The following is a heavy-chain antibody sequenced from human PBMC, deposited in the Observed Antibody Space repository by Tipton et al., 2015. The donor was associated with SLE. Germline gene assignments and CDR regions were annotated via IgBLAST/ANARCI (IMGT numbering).Heavy chain of an antibody. V-gene: IGHV4-34*01. J-gene: IGHJ3*02. CDR2: IYYSGST. CDR3: ASAYGSGSYLAFDI. D-gene: IGHD3-10*01. CDR1: GGSFSGYY. Sequence: TLSLTCAVYGGSFSGYYWSWIRQPPGKGLEWIGSIYYSGSTYYNPSLKSRVTISVDTSKNQFSLKLSSVTAADTAVYYCASAYGSGSYLAFDIWGQGTMVTVSS.